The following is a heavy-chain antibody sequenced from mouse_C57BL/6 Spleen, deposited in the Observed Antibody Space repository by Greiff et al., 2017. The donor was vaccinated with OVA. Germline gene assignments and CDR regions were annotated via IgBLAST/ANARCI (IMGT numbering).Heavy chain of an antibody. Sequence: EVQLKESGPELVKPGASVKISCKASGYSFTGYYMNWVKQSPEKSLEWIGEINPSTGGTTYNQKFKAKATLTVDKSSSTAYMQLKSLTSEDSAVYYCARWDGTGAMDYWGQGTSVTVSS. CDR2: INPSTGGT. V-gene: IGHV1-42*01. CDR1: GYSFTGYY. D-gene: IGHD4-1*01. J-gene: IGHJ4*01. CDR3: ARWDGTGAMDY.